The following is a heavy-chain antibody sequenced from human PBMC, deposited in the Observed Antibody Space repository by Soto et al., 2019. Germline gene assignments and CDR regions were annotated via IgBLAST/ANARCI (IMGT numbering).Heavy chain of an antibody. CDR2: INHSGST. CDR1: GGSFSGYY. D-gene: IGHD6-6*01. Sequence: PSETLSLTCAVYGGSFSGYYWSWIRQPPGKGLEWIGEINHSGSTNYNPSLKSRVTLSVSTSTNQFSLRLSSVTAADTAVYYCARMQPSGISYPDYWGQGALVTVSS. CDR3: ARMQPSGISYPDY. V-gene: IGHV4-34*01. J-gene: IGHJ4*02.